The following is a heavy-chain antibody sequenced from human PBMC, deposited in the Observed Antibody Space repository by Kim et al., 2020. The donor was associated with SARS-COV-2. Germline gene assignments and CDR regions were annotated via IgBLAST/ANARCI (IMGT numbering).Heavy chain of an antibody. V-gene: IGHV4-39*01. CDR3: ARILDYGDYYFDY. CDR2: IYYSGST. CDR1: GGSISSSSYY. Sequence: SETLSLTCTVSGGSISSSSYYWGWIRQPPGKWLEWVGSIYYSGSTYYNPSLKSRVTISVDTSKNQFSLKLSSVTAADTAVYYCARILDYGDYYFDYWGQG. J-gene: IGHJ4*02. D-gene: IGHD4-17*01.